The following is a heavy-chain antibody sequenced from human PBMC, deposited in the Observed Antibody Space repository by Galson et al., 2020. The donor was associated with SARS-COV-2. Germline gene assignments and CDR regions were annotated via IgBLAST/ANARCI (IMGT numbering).Heavy chain of an antibody. V-gene: IGHV3-23*01. J-gene: IGHJ3*02. CDR3: AKDQGQWLAAGAFDI. Sequence: GESLKISCAASGFTFSSYAMSWVRQAPGKGLEWVPAISGSGGSTYYADSVKGRFTISRDNSKNTLYLQMNSLRAEDTAVYYCAKDQGQWLAAGAFDIWGQGTMVTVSS. CDR1: GFTFSSYA. D-gene: IGHD6-19*01. CDR2: ISGSGGST.